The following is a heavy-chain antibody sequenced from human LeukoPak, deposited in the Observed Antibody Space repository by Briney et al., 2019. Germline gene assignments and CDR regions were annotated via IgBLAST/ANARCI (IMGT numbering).Heavy chain of an antibody. CDR1: GYTFTGYY. V-gene: IGHV1-2*02. Sequence: ASVKVSCKASGYTFTGYYMHWVRQAPGQGLEWMGWINPNSGGTNYAQKFQGRVTMTRDTSISTAYMELSRLRCDDTAVYYCARDRRQLVRDYYYMDVWGKGTTVTVCS. CDR3: ARDRRQLVRDYYYMDV. J-gene: IGHJ6*03. CDR2: INPNSGGT. D-gene: IGHD6-13*01.